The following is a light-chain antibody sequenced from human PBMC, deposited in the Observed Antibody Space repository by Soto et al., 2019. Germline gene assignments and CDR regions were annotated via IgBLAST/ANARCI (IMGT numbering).Light chain of an antibody. CDR3: CSYAPESTDA. Sequence: QSVLSQPASVSGSPGQSITISCTGTSDDVGAYNSVSWYQQLPHKAPQVILYKGTQRPSGVSSRFSGSTSGNAASLTISGLQADDEADYLCCSYAPESTDAFGTGTKVTVL. CDR2: KGT. V-gene: IGLV2-23*01. J-gene: IGLJ1*01. CDR1: SDDVGAYNS.